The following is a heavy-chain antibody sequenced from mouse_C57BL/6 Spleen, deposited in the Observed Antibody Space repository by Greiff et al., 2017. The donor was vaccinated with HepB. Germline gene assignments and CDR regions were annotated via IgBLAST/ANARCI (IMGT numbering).Heavy chain of an antibody. CDR3: TRWELLRPGFAY. D-gene: IGHD1-2*01. V-gene: IGHV1-15*01. CDR1: GYTFTDYE. J-gene: IGHJ3*01. CDR2: IDPETGGT. Sequence: QVQLQQSGAELVRPGASVTLSCKASGYTFTDYEMHWVKQTPVHGLEWIGAIDPETGGTAYNQKFKGKAILTADKSSSTAYMELRSLTSEDSAVYYCTRWELLRPGFAYWGQGTLVTVSA.